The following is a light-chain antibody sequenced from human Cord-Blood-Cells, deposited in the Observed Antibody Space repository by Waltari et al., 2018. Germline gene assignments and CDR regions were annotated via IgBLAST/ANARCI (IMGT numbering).Light chain of an antibody. CDR1: QSISSY. CDR3: QQSYSTPLT. Sequence: DIQMTQSTSSLSASVGDRVTITCRASQSISSYLNWNQQKPGKAPKLLIYAASSLQSGVQSRFSGSGSGTDFTLTISSRQPEDFATDYCQQSYSTPLTFGGGTKVEIK. J-gene: IGKJ4*01. CDR2: AAS. V-gene: IGKV1-39*01.